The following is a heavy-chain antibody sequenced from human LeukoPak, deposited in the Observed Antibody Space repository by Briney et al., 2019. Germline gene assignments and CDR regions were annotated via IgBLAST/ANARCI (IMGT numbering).Heavy chain of an antibody. V-gene: IGHV1-8*01. CDR2: MNPNSGNT. D-gene: IGHD3-22*01. Sequence: ASVKVSCTASGYTFTSYYINWVRQATGQGLEWMGRMNPNSGNTGYAQKLQGRVTMTRNTSINTAYMELSSLRSEDTAVYYCARRTYYYDSSGYYIDYWGQGTLVTVSS. CDR3: ARRTYYYDSSGYYIDY. CDR1: GYTFTSYY. J-gene: IGHJ4*02.